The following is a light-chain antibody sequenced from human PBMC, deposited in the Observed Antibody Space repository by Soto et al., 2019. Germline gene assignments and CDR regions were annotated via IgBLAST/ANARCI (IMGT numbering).Light chain of an antibody. V-gene: IGLV2-8*01. CDR3: SSYAGSNNPYV. Sequence: QSVLTQPPSASGSPGQSVTISCTGTRSDVGGYNYVSWYQQHPGKAPKLMIYEVSKRPSGVPDRCSGSKSGNTASLTVSGLQAEDEADYYCSSYAGSNNPYVFGTGTKLTV. J-gene: IGLJ1*01. CDR1: RSDVGGYNY. CDR2: EVS.